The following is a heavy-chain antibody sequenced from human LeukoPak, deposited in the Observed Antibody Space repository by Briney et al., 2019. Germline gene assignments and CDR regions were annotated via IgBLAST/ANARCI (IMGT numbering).Heavy chain of an antibody. CDR1: GGSISSYY. CDR2: IYYSGGT. D-gene: IGHD1-1*01. V-gene: IGHV4-59*01. CDR3: ASVTDWNDFDY. J-gene: IGHJ4*02. Sequence: SETLSLTCTVSGGSISSYYWSWIRQPPGKGLEWIGYIYYSGGTNYNPSLKSRVTISLDTSKNQLFLRLSSVTAADTAVYYCASVTDWNDFDYWGQGTLVTVAS.